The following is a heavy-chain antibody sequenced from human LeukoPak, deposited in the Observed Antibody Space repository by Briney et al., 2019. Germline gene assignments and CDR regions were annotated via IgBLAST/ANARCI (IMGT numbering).Heavy chain of an antibody. Sequence: SETLSLTCTVSGGSISSYYWSWIRQPPGKGLEWIGYIYYSGSTNYNPSLKSRVTISVDTSRNQFSLKLSSVTAADTAVYYCARHGDYLDYWGQGTLVTVSS. J-gene: IGHJ4*02. CDR3: ARHGDYLDY. V-gene: IGHV4-59*08. D-gene: IGHD2-15*01. CDR2: IYYSGST. CDR1: GGSISSYY.